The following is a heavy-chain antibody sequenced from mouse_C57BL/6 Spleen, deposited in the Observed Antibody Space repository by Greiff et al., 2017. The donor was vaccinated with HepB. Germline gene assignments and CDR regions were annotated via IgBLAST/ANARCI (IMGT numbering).Heavy chain of an antibody. D-gene: IGHD2-5*01. CDR2: IYPGDGDT. V-gene: IGHV1-82*01. CDR3: ATDYSTNFDY. Sequence: VQLQQSGPELVKPGASVKISCKASGYAFSSSWMNWVKQRPGKGLEWIGRIYPGDGDTNYNGKFKGKATLTADKSSSTAYMQLSSLTSEDSAVYFWATDYSTNFDYWGQGTTLTVSS. J-gene: IGHJ2*01. CDR1: GYAFSSSW.